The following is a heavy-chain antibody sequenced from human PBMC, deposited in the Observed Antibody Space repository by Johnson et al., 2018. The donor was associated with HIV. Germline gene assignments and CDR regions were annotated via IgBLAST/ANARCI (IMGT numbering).Heavy chain of an antibody. CDR1: GFTFSDYY. D-gene: IGHD1-26*01. CDR2: ISSSGSTI. J-gene: IGHJ3*01. Sequence: VLLVESGGGLVKPGGSLRLSCAASGFTFSDYYMSWIRQAPGKGLEWVSYISSSGSTIYYADSVKGRFTISRDNAKNSLYLQLNSLRPEDTAVYYCARDGAIAGAATEALDLWGQGTMVIVSS. CDR3: ARDGAIAGAATEALDL. V-gene: IGHV3-11*04.